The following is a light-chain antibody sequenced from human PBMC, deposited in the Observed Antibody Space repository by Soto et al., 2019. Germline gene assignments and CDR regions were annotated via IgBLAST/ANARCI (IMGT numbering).Light chain of an antibody. V-gene: IGLV2-14*01. CDR2: EVS. CDR3: SSFTTTSTVL. CDR1: SSDIGAYNY. J-gene: IGLJ2*01. Sequence: QSALTQPASVSGSLGRSITISCTGTSSDIGAYNYVSWYQQHPGKAPKVMIFEVSMRPSGVSNRFSGSKSGNMASLTISGLQAEDEGDYYCSSFTTTSTVLLGGGTKLTVL.